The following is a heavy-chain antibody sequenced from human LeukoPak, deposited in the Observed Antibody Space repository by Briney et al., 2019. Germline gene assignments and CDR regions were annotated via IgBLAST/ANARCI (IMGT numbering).Heavy chain of an antibody. J-gene: IGHJ4*02. Sequence: SEALSLTCTVSGGSIGSSSYYWGWIRQPPGKGLEWIGSIYYSGSTSYNPSLKSRVTISEDMSKNQFSLRLRSVTAADTAVYHYARGQVGAPLDFWGQGTPVSVSS. CDR1: GGSIGSSSYY. V-gene: IGHV4-39*01. D-gene: IGHD1-26*01. CDR2: IYYSGST. CDR3: ARGQVGAPLDF.